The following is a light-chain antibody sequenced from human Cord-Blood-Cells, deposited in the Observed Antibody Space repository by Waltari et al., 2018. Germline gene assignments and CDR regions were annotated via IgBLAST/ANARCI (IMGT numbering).Light chain of an antibody. CDR2: DVS. J-gene: IGLJ1*01. Sequence: QSALTQPASVSGSPGQSITISCTGTSSDVCGYNYVSWYQQHPGKAPKLMIYDVSKRPSGVSNRFSGSTSGNTASLTISGLQAEDEADYYCSSYTSSSTFVFGTGTKVTVL. V-gene: IGLV2-14*01. CDR1: SSDVCGYNY. CDR3: SSYTSSSTFV.